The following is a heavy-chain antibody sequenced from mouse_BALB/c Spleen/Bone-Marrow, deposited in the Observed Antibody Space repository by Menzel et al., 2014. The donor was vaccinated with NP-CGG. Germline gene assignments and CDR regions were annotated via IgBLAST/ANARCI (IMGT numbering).Heavy chain of an antibody. J-gene: IGHJ4*01. V-gene: IGHV10-1*01. CDR2: ISSKSTNYTT. D-gene: IGHD2-12*01. CDR3: VRQVYVYSMDY. Sequence: EVNLVESGGGLVQPKGSLKLSCAASGFTFNIYAMNWVRQAPRKGLEWVARISSKSTNYTTCYADSVKDRFTISSDDSQSMLYLQMNILKTEDTAIYYCVRQVYVYSMDYWGQGPSHPVSS. CDR1: GFTFNIYA.